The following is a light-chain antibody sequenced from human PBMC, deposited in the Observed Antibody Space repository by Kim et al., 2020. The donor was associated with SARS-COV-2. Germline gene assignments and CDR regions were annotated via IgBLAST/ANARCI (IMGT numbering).Light chain of an antibody. CDR2: EVS. J-gene: IGLJ6*01. V-gene: IGLV2-8*01. CDR1: YDY. CDR3: ASYATGNILL. Sequence: YDYVSWYQQHPGRPPKLILYEVSKRPLGGPDRFSGSKSGDTAYLTVSGLEDEDEAEYFCASYATGNILLFGGGTKVTVL.